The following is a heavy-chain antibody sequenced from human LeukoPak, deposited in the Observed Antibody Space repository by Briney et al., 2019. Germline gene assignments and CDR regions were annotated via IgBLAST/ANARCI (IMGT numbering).Heavy chain of an antibody. CDR2: ISGSGGST. CDR1: GFTFSSYA. CDR3: AKLVGYCSSTSCLPYYFDY. J-gene: IGHJ4*02. Sequence: GGSLRLSCAASGFTFSSYAMSWVRQAPGKGLEWVSAISGSGGSTYYADSVKGRVTISRDNSKNTLYLQMNSLRAEDTAVYYCAKLVGYCSSTSCLPYYFDYWGQGTLVTVSS. V-gene: IGHV3-23*01. D-gene: IGHD2-2*01.